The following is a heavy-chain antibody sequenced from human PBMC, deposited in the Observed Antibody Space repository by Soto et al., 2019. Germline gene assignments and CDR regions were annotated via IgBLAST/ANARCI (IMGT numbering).Heavy chain of an antibody. CDR3: ATRYYCTNGVCHDACDI. V-gene: IGHV4-59*01. D-gene: IGHD2-8*01. CDR1: GGSLSSYY. CDR2: IYYSGST. Sequence: PSETLSLTCTVSGGSLSSYYWSWIRQPPGKGLEWIGYIYYSGSTNYNPSLKSRVTISVDTSKNQFSLKLSSVTAADTAVYYCATRYYCTNGVCHDACDIWGQGTMVTVSS. J-gene: IGHJ3*02.